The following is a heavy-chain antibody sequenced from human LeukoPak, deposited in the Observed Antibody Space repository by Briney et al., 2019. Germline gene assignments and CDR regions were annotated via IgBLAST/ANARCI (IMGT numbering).Heavy chain of an antibody. D-gene: IGHD2-2*01. CDR1: GLTSSAYD. CDR2: SGTVGDT. V-gene: IGHV3-13*04. Sequence: PGGSLRLSCAASGLTSSAYDMHWVRQITGGGLEWVSTSGTVGDTFYSDSVKGRFTISRENAKNSVHLQMNSLRVEDSAIYFCVRAAMPYIINGRRFDYWGQGTLVTVSS. CDR3: VRAAMPYIINGRRFDY. J-gene: IGHJ4*02.